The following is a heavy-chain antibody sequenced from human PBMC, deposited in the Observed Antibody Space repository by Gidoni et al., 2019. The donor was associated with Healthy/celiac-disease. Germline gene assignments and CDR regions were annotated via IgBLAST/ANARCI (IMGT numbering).Heavy chain of an antibody. CDR1: GGSISSSSYY. CDR3: ARHPRLYDFYRIYYYYYMDV. D-gene: IGHD3-3*01. Sequence: QLQLQESGPGLVKPSETLSLTCTVSGGSISSSSYYWGWLRQPPGKGLEWIGSIYYSGSTYYNPSLKSRVTISVDTSKNQFSLKLSSVTAADTAVYYCARHPRLYDFYRIYYYYYMDVWGKGTTVTVSS. J-gene: IGHJ6*03. CDR2: IYYSGST. V-gene: IGHV4-39*01.